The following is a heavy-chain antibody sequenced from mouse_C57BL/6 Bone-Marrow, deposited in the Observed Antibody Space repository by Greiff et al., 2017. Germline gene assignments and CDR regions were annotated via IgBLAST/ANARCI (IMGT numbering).Heavy chain of an antibody. Sequence: VQLQQSGPELVKPGASVKISCKASGYAFSSSWMNWVKQRPGKGLEWIGRIYPGDGDNNYNGKFKGQAILTAAKSSSTAYMQLSSLTSEDSAVYFCARWPLYYDYDVGFAYWGQGTLVTVSA. D-gene: IGHD2-4*01. J-gene: IGHJ3*01. CDR2: IYPGDGDN. V-gene: IGHV1-82*01. CDR3: ARWPLYYDYDVGFAY. CDR1: GYAFSSSW.